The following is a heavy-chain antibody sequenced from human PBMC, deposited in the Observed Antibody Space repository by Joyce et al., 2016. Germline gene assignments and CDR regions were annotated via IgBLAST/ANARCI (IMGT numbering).Heavy chain of an antibody. CDR2: INTGNGNP. CDR3: ARYHTVTTSGGFDI. Sequence: QVQLVQSGAEVKKPGASVKVSCKASGYTFSNYALHWVRQAPGQRLEWMGWINTGNGNPKCSQKFQGRVTITRDTSASTAYMELSSLRSEDTAVYYCARYHTVTTSGGFDIWGQGTMVTVSS. V-gene: IGHV1-3*04. J-gene: IGHJ3*02. D-gene: IGHD4-17*01. CDR1: GYTFSNYA.